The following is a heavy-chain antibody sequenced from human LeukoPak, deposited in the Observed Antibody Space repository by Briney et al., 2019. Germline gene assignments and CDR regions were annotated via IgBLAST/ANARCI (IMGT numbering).Heavy chain of an antibody. J-gene: IGHJ4*02. CDR3: ARTRSSSSSWYGQFDY. CDR2: IIPIFGTA. D-gene: IGHD6-13*01. Sequence: SVKVSCKASGGTFSSYAISWVRQAPGQGPEWMGGIIPIFGTANYAQKFQGRVTITADKSTSTAYMELSSLRSEDTAVYYCARTRSSSSSWYGQFDYWGQGTLVTVSS. V-gene: IGHV1-69*06. CDR1: GGTFSSYA.